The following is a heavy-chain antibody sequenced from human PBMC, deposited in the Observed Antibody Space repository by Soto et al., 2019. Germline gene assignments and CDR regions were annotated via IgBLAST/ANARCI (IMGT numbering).Heavy chain of an antibody. CDR3: AKDSPYSASYKEDGFDI. J-gene: IGHJ3*02. V-gene: IGHV3-23*01. Sequence: GGSLRLSCEVSGFTFSSYAMSWVRQAPGRGLEWVSSISGSGGNTYHADSVNGRFTISRDNSKNTVFLQMNSLRAEDTAVYYCAKDSPYSASYKEDGFDIWGQGSLVTVSS. CDR2: ISGSGGNT. D-gene: IGHD1-26*01. CDR1: GFTFSSYA.